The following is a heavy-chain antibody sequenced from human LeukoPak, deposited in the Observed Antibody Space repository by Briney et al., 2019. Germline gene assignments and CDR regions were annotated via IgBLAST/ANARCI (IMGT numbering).Heavy chain of an antibody. Sequence: PGGSLRLSCEASGFTFSSYGMHWVRQAPGKGLEWVAVISYDGSNKYYADSVKGRFTISRDNSKNTLYLQMNSLRAEDTAVYYCAKDPTFLPWGQGTLVTVSS. CDR1: GFTFSSYG. J-gene: IGHJ5*02. CDR2: ISYDGSNK. D-gene: IGHD2-21*01. V-gene: IGHV3-30*18. CDR3: AKDPTFLP.